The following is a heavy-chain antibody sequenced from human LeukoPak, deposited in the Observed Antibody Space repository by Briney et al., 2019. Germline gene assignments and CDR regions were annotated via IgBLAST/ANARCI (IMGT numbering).Heavy chain of an antibody. V-gene: IGHV4-38-2*02. J-gene: IGHJ4*02. D-gene: IGHD3-10*01. CDR1: GYSISSGYY. Sequence: SETLSLTCTVSGYSISSGYYWGWIRQPPGKGLEWIGSIYYSGSTYYNPSLKSRVTISVDTSKNQFSLKLSSVTAADTAVYYCARRVWFGSEGFDYWGQGTLVTVSS. CDR3: ARRVWFGSEGFDY. CDR2: IYYSGST.